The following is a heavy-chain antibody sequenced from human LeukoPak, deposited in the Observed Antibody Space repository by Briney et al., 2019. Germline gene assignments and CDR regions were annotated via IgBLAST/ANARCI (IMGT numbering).Heavy chain of an antibody. V-gene: IGHV3-23*01. CDR1: GFTFSSYA. J-gene: IGHJ4*02. CDR3: AKALYYYDSSGYYPFDY. CDR2: IGGSGGST. Sequence: QPGGSLRLSCAASGFTFSSYAMSWVRQAPGKGLEWVSAIGGSGGSTYYADSVKGRFTISRDNSKNTLYLQMNSLRAEDTAVYYCAKALYYYDSSGYYPFDYWGQGTLVTVSS. D-gene: IGHD3-22*01.